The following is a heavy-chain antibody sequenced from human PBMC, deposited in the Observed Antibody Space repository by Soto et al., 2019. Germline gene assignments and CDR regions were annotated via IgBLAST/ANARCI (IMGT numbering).Heavy chain of an antibody. CDR3: AKDRSIFNSDGGGFDN. D-gene: IGHD6-6*01. J-gene: IGHJ4*02. V-gene: IGHV3-23*01. CDR2: ISGTGGST. CDR1: GFTFSSYA. Sequence: AQLLESGGGLVQPGGSLRLSCAASGFTFSSYAMSWVRQAPGKGLEWVSGISGTGGSTYYADSVKGRFTISRDNSKNTLYLQMSSLRAGDTALYYFAKDRSIFNSDGGGFDNWGQGTLVTVSS.